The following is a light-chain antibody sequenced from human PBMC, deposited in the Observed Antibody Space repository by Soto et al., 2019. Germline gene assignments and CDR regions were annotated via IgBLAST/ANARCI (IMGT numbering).Light chain of an antibody. CDR2: EVN. J-gene: IGLJ3*02. CDR3: SSYTSSNTWV. V-gene: IGLV2-14*01. CDR1: SSDVGGYNH. Sequence: QSALTQPASVSGSPGQSITISCTGTSSDVGGYNHVSRYQQQPGKAPKLMIYEVNNRPSGISNRFSGSKSGNTASLTISGLQAEDDADYYCSSYTSSNTWVFGGGTKLTVL.